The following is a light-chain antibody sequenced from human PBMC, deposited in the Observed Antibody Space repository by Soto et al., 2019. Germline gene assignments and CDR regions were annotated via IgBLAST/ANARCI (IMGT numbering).Light chain of an antibody. CDR2: SND. Sequence: QSVLTQPPSASGTPGQRVTISCSGSSSNIGSNTVSWFQHLPGTAPKLLIYSNDQRPSGVPDRFSGSKSGTSASLAISGLQSADEADYYCAAWDDSLNGSVFGTGTKLTVL. CDR3: AAWDDSLNGSV. V-gene: IGLV1-44*01. CDR1: SSNIGSNT. J-gene: IGLJ1*01.